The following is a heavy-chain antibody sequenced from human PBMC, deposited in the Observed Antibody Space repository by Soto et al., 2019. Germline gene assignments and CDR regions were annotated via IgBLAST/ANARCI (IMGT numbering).Heavy chain of an antibody. CDR1: GYTFTSYY. V-gene: IGHV1-46*03. CDR3: ARADCSRTSGHGWFDP. Sequence: QVQLVQSGAEVKKPGASVKVSCKASGYTFTSYYMHWVRQAPGQGLEWMGIINPSGGSTSYAQKCHGRVTMTTDTSTSTVYKALSSLRSEDTAVYYCARADCSRTSGHGWFDPWGQGTLVTVSS. D-gene: IGHD2-2*01. J-gene: IGHJ5*02. CDR2: INPSGGST.